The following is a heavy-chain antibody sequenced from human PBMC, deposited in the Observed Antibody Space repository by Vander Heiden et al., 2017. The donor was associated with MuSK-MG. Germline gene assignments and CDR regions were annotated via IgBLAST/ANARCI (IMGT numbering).Heavy chain of an antibody. J-gene: IGHJ6*02. Sequence: QVQLQESGPGLVKPSQTLSLTCTVSGGSISSGGYYWSWIRQHPGKGLEWIGYIYYSGSTYDNPSLKSRVTISVDTAKNQFSIQMSSVTAADTAVYYGARYLEASGMDVWGHGTTVTVSS. CDR1: GGSISSGGYY. V-gene: IGHV4-31*03. CDR3: ARYLEASGMDV. CDR2: IYYSGST.